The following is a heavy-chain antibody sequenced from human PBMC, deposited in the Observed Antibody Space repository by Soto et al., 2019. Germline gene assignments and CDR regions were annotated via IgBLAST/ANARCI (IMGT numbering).Heavy chain of an antibody. D-gene: IGHD6-19*01. J-gene: IGHJ6*02. CDR2: IYYSGST. CDR3: ARHTGYSSFLYYYYYGMHV. Sequence: PSETLSLTCTVSVGSISSYYWSWIRQPPGKGLEWIGYIYYSGSTNYNPSLKSRVTISVDTSKNQFSLKLRAVTAEDTAVYYCARHTGYSSFLYYYYYGMHVWRQATTLTVSS. CDR1: VGSISSYY. V-gene: IGHV4-59*01.